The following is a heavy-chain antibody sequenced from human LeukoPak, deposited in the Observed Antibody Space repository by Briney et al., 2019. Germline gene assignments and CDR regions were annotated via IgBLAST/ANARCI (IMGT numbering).Heavy chain of an antibody. CDR2: ISSSGSTI. V-gene: IGHV3-48*03. J-gene: IGHJ4*02. Sequence: GGSLRLSCAASGFTFSSCEMNWVRQAPGKGLEWVSYISSSGSTIYYADSVKGRFTISRDNAKNSLYLQMNSLRAEDTAVYYCASYDSSGYYYYFDYWGQGTLVTVSS. CDR3: ASYDSSGYYYYFDY. D-gene: IGHD3-22*01. CDR1: GFTFSSCE.